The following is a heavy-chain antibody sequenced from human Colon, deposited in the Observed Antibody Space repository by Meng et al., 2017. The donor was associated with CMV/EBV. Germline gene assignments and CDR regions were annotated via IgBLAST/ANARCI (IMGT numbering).Heavy chain of an antibody. V-gene: IGHV1-2*02. Sequence: ASVKVSCKASGYTFIGHFIHWVRQAPGQGLEWMGWINPNSGVTNYAQKFRGRVSITSDTSITTAYMELSSLKSDDTAVYYCARRLQGNWFDPWGQGPLVTVSS. J-gene: IGHJ5*02. D-gene: IGHD4-11*01. CDR3: ARRLQGNWFDP. CDR1: GYTFIGHF. CDR2: INPNSGVT.